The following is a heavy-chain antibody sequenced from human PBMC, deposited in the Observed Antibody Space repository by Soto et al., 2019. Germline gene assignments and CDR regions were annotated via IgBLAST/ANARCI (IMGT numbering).Heavy chain of an antibody. CDR3: ARAPPAARYCSSTSCYAGAYYYYYMDV. D-gene: IGHD2-2*01. J-gene: IGHJ6*03. CDR1: GGTFSSYT. CDR2: IIPILGIA. Sequence: QVQLVQSGAEVKKPGSSVKVSCKASGGTFSSYTISWVRQAPGQGLEWMGRIIPILGIANYAQKFQGRVTITADKSTSTAYMELSSLRSEDTAVYYCARAPPAARYCSSTSCYAGAYYYYYMDVWGKGTTVTVSS. V-gene: IGHV1-69*02.